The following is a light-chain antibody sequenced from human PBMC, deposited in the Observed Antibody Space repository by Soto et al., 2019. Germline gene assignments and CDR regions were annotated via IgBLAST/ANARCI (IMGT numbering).Light chain of an antibody. J-gene: IGKJ3*01. CDR2: AAS. CDR1: QSLSTYS. CDR3: QQYEASPLT. V-gene: IGKV3-20*01. Sequence: EIVLTQSPGTLSLSPGERATLSCRASQSLSTYSLAWYQQKPGQTPRLLIYAASTRDTDIPDRFNGSGSGTDFALTISRLEPEDFALYYCQQYEASPLTFGPGNNVDVK.